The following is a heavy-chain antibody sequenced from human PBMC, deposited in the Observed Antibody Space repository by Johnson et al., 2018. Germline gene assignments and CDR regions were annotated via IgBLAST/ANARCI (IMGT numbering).Heavy chain of an antibody. CDR1: GLIFSTYG. CDR3: APGYSSSPNSEYCHH. J-gene: IGHJ1*01. V-gene: IGHV3-30*03. D-gene: IGHD6-6*01. Sequence: QVQLVESGGGVVQPGRSLRLSCVASGLIFSTYGMHWVRQAPGKGLEWVAVISYDGSTKYYADSVRGRFTISRDNSKNTLYLQMNSRRAEDTAVYSCAPGYSSSPNSEYCHHWGQGTLVTVSS. CDR2: ISYDGSTK.